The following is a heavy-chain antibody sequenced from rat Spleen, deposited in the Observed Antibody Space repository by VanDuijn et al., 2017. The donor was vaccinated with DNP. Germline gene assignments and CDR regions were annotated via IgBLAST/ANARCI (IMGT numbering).Heavy chain of an antibody. CDR1: DFTFTSYF. CDR2: IHTGSGGI. D-gene: IGHD1-2*01. CDR3: ARPNYYNYNWYFDF. V-gene: IGHV1-43*01. Sequence: QVQLQQSGAELAKPGSSVKISCRASDFTFTSYFVGWIKQTTGQGLDYIGYIHTGSGGINYNEKFKGKATLTVDKASSTAFMQLSSLTPDDSAVYYCARPNYYNYNWYFDFWGPGTMVTVSS. J-gene: IGHJ1*01.